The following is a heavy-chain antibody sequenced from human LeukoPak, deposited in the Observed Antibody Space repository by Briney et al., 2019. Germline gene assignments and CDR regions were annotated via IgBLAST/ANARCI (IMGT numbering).Heavy chain of an antibody. Sequence: SETLSLTCDVSGGSIDITNYWSWVRQAPGKGLEWIGEVNLQGSTNYNPSLMRRVAISVDTSANHVSLQLTSVTAADTAVYYCAREGGPYRPLDYSGQGTLVTVSS. J-gene: IGHJ4*02. V-gene: IGHV4-4*02. CDR3: AREGGPYRPLDY. CDR1: GGSIDITNY. CDR2: VNLQGST.